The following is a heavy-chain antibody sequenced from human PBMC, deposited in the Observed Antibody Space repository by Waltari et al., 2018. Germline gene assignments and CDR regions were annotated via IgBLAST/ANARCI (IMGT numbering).Heavy chain of an antibody. CDR3: ARVGYCSSTGCYTSGAFDY. J-gene: IGHJ4*02. Sequence: QVQLVESGGGVVQPGRSLRLSCAASGFASNSYAMHWVRRAPGKGLEWVAVISFDGYNQNYVDSVRGRFTISRDSSRRTVYLQMNSLRPDDTAVYYCARVGYCSSTGCYTSGAFDYWGQGTPVIVSS. CDR1: GFASNSYA. D-gene: IGHD2-2*02. V-gene: IGHV3-30-3*01. CDR2: ISFDGYNQ.